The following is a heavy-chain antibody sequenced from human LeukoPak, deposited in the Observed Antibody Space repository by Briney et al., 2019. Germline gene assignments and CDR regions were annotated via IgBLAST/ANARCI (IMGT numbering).Heavy chain of an antibody. Sequence: GGSLRLSCVASGFSFSSYVMNWVRQAPGTGLDWVSAISGNGGSTYYADSVKGRFTISRDNSKNTLSLQMNSLRAEDTAVYYCAKEDNYDFWSGYYQGWFDPWGQGTLVTVSS. CDR3: AKEDNYDFWSGYYQGWFDP. D-gene: IGHD3-3*01. CDR1: GFSFSSYV. CDR2: ISGNGGST. V-gene: IGHV3-23*01. J-gene: IGHJ5*02.